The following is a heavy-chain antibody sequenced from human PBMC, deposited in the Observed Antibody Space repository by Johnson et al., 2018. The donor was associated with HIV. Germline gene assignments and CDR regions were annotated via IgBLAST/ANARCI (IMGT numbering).Heavy chain of an antibody. CDR3: ARWDEIAAAGTGDAFDI. V-gene: IGHV3-11*01. Sequence: QVQLVESGGGLVKPGGSLRLSCAGSGFTFSDHYMSWVRQAPGKGLEWVSFISSSGSTIYYSDSVKGRFTISRDNAKNSLYLQINSLRAEDTALYYCARWDEIAAAGTGDAFDIWGQGTMVTVSS. CDR1: GFTFSDHY. J-gene: IGHJ3*02. CDR2: ISSSGSTI. D-gene: IGHD6-13*01.